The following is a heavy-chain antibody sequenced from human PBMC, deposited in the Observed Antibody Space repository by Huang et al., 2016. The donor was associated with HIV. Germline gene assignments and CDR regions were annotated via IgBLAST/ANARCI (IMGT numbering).Heavy chain of an antibody. D-gene: IGHD3-16*02. CDR1: FASISGNSKY. CDR3: ASGPVIVSISRFYFEQ. J-gene: IGHJ4*02. CDR2: MPYRGRT. V-gene: IGHV4-39*02. Sequence: LLLRESGSGLVKTSETMSLSCTVAFASISGNSKYWTWVRQSPGKGLEWIASMPYRGRTYSYPSLKSRVSLFVDTAYNQPVSLALASGTAADTAVYFCASGPVIVSISRFYFEQWGPGILVTV.